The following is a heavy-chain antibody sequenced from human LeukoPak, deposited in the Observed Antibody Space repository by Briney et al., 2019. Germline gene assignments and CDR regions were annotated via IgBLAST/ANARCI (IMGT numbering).Heavy chain of an antibody. J-gene: IGHJ4*02. CDR1: GFTFDDYA. CDR3: AKDGYRSGGSCYHDY. V-gene: IGHV3-9*01. Sequence: GRSLRLSCAASGFTFDDYAMPWVRQAPGKGLEWVSGISWNSGSIGYADSVKGRFTISRDNAKNSLYLQMNSLRAEDTALYYCAKDGYRSGGSCYHDYWGQGTLVTVSS. D-gene: IGHD2-15*01. CDR2: ISWNSGSI.